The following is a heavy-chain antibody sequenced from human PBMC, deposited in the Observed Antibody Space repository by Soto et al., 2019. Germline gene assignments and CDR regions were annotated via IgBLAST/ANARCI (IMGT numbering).Heavy chain of an antibody. D-gene: IGHD2-2*01. CDR2: ISAYNGNT. CDR3: ARDGSTSYYYYYGMDV. CDR1: GYTFTSYG. J-gene: IGHJ6*02. V-gene: IGHV1-18*04. Sequence: ASVKVSCKASGYTFTSYGISWVRQAPGQGLEWMGWISAYNGNTNYAQKLQGRVTMTTDTPTSTAYMELRSLRSDDTAVYYCARDGSTSYYYYYGMDVWGQGTTVTVSS.